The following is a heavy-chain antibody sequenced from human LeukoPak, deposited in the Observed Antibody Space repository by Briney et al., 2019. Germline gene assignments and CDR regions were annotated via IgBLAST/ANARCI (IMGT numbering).Heavy chain of an antibody. CDR2: IWYDGSNK. V-gene: IGHV3-33*01. CDR1: VHTFNSYG. Sequence: SLTLSCAPSVHTFNSYGMHGVRGSPGKGLEWVAVIWYDGSNKYYADSVKGRFTISRDNSKNTLYLQMNSLRAEDTAVYYCARDLGANYWGQGTLVTVSS. CDR3: ARDLGANY. D-gene: IGHD4/OR15-4a*01. J-gene: IGHJ4*02.